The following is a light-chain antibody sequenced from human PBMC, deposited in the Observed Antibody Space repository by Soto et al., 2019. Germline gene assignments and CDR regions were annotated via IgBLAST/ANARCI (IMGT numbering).Light chain of an antibody. CDR3: QTWGTGSAIVV. V-gene: IGLV4-69*01. CDR2: VNSGGSH. J-gene: IGLJ7*01. CDR1: SGHSNYA. Sequence: QLVLTQSPSASASLGASVKLTCTLSSGHSNYAIAWHQQQPEKGPRYLMKVNSGGSHIKGDGIPDRFSGSSSGAERYIFISSLQSEDEADYYCQTWGTGSAIVVFGGGTQLTVL.